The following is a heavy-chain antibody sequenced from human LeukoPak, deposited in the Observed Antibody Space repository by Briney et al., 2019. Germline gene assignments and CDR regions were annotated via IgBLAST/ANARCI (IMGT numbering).Heavy chain of an antibody. D-gene: IGHD5-12*01. CDR2: INAGNGNT. CDR1: GYTFTSYA. J-gene: IGHJ3*02. V-gene: IGHV1-3*01. Sequence: ASVTVSCTASGYTFTSYAMHWVRQVPGQRLEWMGWINAGNGNTKYSQKFQGRVTITRDTSASTAYMELSSLRSEDTAVYYCARVGSGSHADAFDIWGQGTMVTVSS. CDR3: ARVGSGSHADAFDI.